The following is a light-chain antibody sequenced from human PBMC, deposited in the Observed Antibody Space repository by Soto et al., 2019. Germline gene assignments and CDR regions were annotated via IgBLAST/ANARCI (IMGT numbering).Light chain of an antibody. J-gene: IGKJ1*01. CDR1: QSVSSY. CDR3: QQRSSWPWT. CDR2: DAS. V-gene: IGKV3-11*01. Sequence: EIVLTQSPATLSLSPGERATLSCRACQSVSSYLAWYQQKPGQAPRLRIYDASNRATGIPARFSGSGSGTDFTLTITSLEPEDFAVYYCQQRSSWPWTFGQGTKVEIK.